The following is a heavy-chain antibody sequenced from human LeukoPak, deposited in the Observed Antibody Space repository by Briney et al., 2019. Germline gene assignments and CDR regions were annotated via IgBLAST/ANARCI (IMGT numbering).Heavy chain of an antibody. CDR1: GYTFTGYY. CDR2: INPNSGGT. J-gene: IGHJ4*02. Sequence: ASVKVSCXASGYTFTGYYMHWVRQAPGQGLEWMGRINPNSGGTNYAQKFQGRVTMTRDTSISTACMELSRLRSDDTAVYYCARVAYYYDSSGGFWGQGTLVTVSS. D-gene: IGHD3-22*01. V-gene: IGHV1-2*06. CDR3: ARVAYYYDSSGGF.